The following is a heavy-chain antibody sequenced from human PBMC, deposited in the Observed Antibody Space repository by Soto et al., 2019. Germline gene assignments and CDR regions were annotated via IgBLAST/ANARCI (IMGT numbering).Heavy chain of an antibody. CDR3: AAGPGYDYIWGSFVR. J-gene: IGHJ5*02. D-gene: IGHD3-16*01. Sequence: GASVKVSCKASGFTFTSSAMQWVRQARGQRLEWIGWIVVGSGNTNYAQKFQERVTITRDMSTSTAYMELSGLRSEDTAVYYCAAGPGYDYIWGSFVRWGQGTLVTVSS. V-gene: IGHV1-58*02. CDR2: IVVGSGNT. CDR1: GFTFTSSA.